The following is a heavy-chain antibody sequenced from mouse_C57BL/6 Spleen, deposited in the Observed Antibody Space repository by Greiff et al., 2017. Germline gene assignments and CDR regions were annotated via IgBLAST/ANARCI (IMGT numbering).Heavy chain of an antibody. CDR3: ASGREFGN. CDR2: IYPGDGDT. J-gene: IGHJ3*01. Sequence: QVQLQQSGPELVKPGASVKISCKASGYAFSSSWMNWVKQRPGKGLEWIGRIYPGDGDTNYNGKFKGKATLTADKSSSTAYMQLSSLTSEGSAVYFRASGREFGNWGQGTLVTVSA. D-gene: IGHD4-1*01. V-gene: IGHV1-82*01. CDR1: GYAFSSSW.